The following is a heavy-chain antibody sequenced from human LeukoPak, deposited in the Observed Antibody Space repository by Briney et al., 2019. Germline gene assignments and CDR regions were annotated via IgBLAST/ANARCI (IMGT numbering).Heavy chain of an antibody. V-gene: IGHV1-8*01. CDR3: ARGDGIMTPFDP. D-gene: IGHD3-16*01. Sequence: ASVKVSCKASGYTFTSYDINWVRQATGQGLEWMGWMNPNSGNTGYAQKFQGRVTMTRNTSISTAYMELSSLRSEDTAVYYCARGDGIMTPFDPWGQGTLVTVSS. J-gene: IGHJ5*02. CDR1: GYTFTSYD. CDR2: MNPNSGNT.